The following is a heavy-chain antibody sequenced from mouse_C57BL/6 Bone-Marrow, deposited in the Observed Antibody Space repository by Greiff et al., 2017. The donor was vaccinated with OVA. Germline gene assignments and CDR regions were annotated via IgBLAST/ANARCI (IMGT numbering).Heavy chain of an antibody. CDR3: ARDFYWYFDV. CDR2: IDPSDSYT. Sequence: VQLQQPGAELVRPGPSVKLSCKASGYTFTSYWMHWVKQRPGQGLEWIGVIDPSDSYTNYNQKFKGKATLTVDTSSSTAYMQLSSLTSEDSAVYYCARDFYWYFDVWGTGTTVTVSS. CDR1: GYTFTSYW. V-gene: IGHV1-59*01. J-gene: IGHJ1*03.